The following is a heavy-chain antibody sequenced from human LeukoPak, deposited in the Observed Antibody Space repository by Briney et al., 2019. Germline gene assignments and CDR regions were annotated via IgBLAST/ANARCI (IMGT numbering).Heavy chain of an antibody. CDR3: ARGRAAGTFWLYY. J-gene: IGHJ4*02. CDR2: IRGNNGNT. CDR1: GDTFTSYG. V-gene: IGHV1-18*01. D-gene: IGHD6-13*01. Sequence: ASVKVSCEASGDTFTSYGISWVRQAPGQGLEWRGWIRGNNGNTNYAQKLKGRVTMTTDTSTSTAYMGLRSLRSDDTAVFYCARGRAAGTFWLYYWGQGTLVTASS.